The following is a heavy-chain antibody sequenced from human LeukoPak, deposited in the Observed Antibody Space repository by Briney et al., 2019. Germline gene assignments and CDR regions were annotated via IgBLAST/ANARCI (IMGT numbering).Heavy chain of an antibody. Sequence: PSETLSLTCTVSGYSISSGYYWGWIRQPPGKGLEWIGNIYPTGSTYYNPSLKSRVTISVDTSKNQFSLKVSSVSAADTAVYYCARAYSSSWYWSWFDPWGQGTLVTVSS. D-gene: IGHD6-13*01. V-gene: IGHV4-38-2*02. CDR3: ARAYSSSWYWSWFDP. J-gene: IGHJ5*02. CDR1: GYSISSGYY. CDR2: IYPTGST.